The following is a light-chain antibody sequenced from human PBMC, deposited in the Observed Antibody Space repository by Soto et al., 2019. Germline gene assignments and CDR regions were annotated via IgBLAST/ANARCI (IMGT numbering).Light chain of an antibody. V-gene: IGKV1-9*01. CDR2: AAS. CDR3: QQLVSYPQ. J-gene: IGKJ4*02. Sequence: DIQLTQSPSFLSASIGDRVTITCRASQVIGIYLAWYQQKPGKAPNLLISAASTLQSGVPSRFSGSGSGTEFTLTISSLQPEDFATYYCQQLVSYPQFGGGTKVESK. CDR1: QVIGIY.